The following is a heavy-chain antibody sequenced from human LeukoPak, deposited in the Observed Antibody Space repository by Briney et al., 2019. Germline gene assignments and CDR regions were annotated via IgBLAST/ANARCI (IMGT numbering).Heavy chain of an antibody. J-gene: IGHJ4*02. CDR1: GGTFSSYV. CDR3: ARGTGHYYGSGSYYNGIDY. Sequence: ASVTVSCKASGGTFSSYVISWVRQAPGQGLEWMGGIIPIFGTANYAQKLQGRVTITADESTSTAYMELSSLRSEDTAVYYCARGTGHYYGSGSYYNGIDYWGQGTLVTVSS. D-gene: IGHD3-10*01. V-gene: IGHV1-69*13. CDR2: IIPIFGTA.